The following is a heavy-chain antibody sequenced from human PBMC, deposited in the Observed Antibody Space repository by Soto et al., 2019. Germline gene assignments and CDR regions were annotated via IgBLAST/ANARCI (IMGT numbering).Heavy chain of an antibody. V-gene: IGHV1-18*01. J-gene: IGHJ4*02. Sequence: QVQLVQSGAEVKKPGASVKVSCKASGYTFTSYAISWVRQAPGQGLEWMGWISAYNGNTNYAQKLQGRVTMTTGTTKSTAYMELRSLISDDTAVYYCARDLNSGAVDYWGQGTLVTVSS. CDR1: GYTFTSYA. D-gene: IGHD2-21*01. CDR2: ISAYNGNT. CDR3: ARDLNSGAVDY.